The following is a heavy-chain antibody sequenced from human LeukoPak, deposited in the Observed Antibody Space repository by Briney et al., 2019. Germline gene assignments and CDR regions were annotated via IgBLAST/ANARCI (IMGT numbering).Heavy chain of an antibody. J-gene: IGHJ6*03. CDR3: ARVLRYCSGGNCYSGGLGYMDV. Sequence: GGSLRLSCAAPGFTFSNYWMTWVRQAPGKGLEWVSSISRSGSTKYYADSVKGRFTISRDNAKNSLFLQMNSLRAEDTAVYYCARVLRYCSGGNCYSGGLGYMDVWGKGTTVTISS. V-gene: IGHV3-11*01. CDR1: GFTFSNYW. D-gene: IGHD2-15*01. CDR2: ISRSGSTK.